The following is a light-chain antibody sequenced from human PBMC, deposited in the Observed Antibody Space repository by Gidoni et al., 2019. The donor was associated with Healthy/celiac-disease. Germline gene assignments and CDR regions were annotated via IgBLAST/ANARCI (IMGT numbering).Light chain of an antibody. J-gene: IGLJ3*02. CDR2: QDS. Sequence: SYELTQPPSVSVSPGQTASITCSGDKLGDKYACWYQQKPGQSPVLVIYQDSKRPSGIPDRFSCSNSGNTATLTISGTQAMDEADYYCQAWDSSTRVFGGGTKLTVL. CDR1: KLGDKY. CDR3: QAWDSSTRV. V-gene: IGLV3-1*01.